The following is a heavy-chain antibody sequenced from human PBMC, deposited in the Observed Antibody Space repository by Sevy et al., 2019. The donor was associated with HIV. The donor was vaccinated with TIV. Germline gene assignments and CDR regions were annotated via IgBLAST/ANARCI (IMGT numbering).Heavy chain of an antibody. CDR3: ARDDVVIPALGY. CDR1: GYTFNNYY. D-gene: IGHD2-2*01. Sequence: ASVKVYCKASGYTFNNYYIYYVRQTPGQGLEWMGIINPTSGSTTYAQKFQGRLAMTRDTSTSTVYMELSGLRSEDTAVYYCARDDVVIPALGYRGQGTLVTVSS. J-gene: IGHJ4*02. CDR2: INPTSGST. V-gene: IGHV1-46*02.